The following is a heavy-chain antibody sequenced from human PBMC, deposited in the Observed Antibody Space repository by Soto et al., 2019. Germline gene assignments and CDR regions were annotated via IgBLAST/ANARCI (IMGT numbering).Heavy chain of an antibody. V-gene: IGHV3-30-3*01. J-gene: IGHJ6*02. CDR2: ISYDGSNK. CDR3: ARQGDYGYGRGYYYCYYFGMDV. D-gene: IGHD3-3*01. CDR1: GFTFSSYA. Sequence: QVQLVESGGGVVQPGRSLRLSCAASGFTFSSYAMHWVRQAPGKGLEWVAVISYDGSNKYYADSVKGRFTISRDNSKNTLYLQMNSLRAEDTDVYYCARQGDYGYGRGYYYCYYFGMDVLGQGTTVTGSS.